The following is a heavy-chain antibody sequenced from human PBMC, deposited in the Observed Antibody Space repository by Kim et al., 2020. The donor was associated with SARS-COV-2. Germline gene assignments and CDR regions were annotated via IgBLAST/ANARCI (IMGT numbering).Heavy chain of an antibody. CDR2: ISYDGSNK. CDR1: GFTFSNYG. V-gene: IGHV3-30*18. CDR3: AKDLRSGWALDY. Sequence: GGSLRLSCAASGFTFSNYGMHWVRQAPGKGLEWVAIISYDGSNKYHADSVKGRFTISRDNSKNTLYLQMNSLGAEDTAVYYCAKDLRSGWALDYWGQGTLVTVS. D-gene: IGHD6-19*01. J-gene: IGHJ4*02.